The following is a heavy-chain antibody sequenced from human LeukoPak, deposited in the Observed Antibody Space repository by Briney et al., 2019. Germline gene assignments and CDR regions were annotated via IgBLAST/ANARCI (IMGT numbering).Heavy chain of an antibody. Sequence: SETLSLTCTVSGGSISSSSYYWGWIRQPPGKGLEWIGSIYYSGSTWSSLKSRVTISIDTSKNKFSLKLSSVTAADTAVYYCAGAGYSYGYVDYWGQGTLVTVSS. CDR2: IYYSGST. J-gene: IGHJ4*02. CDR1: GGSISSSSYY. D-gene: IGHD5-18*01. CDR3: AGAGYSYGYVDY. V-gene: IGHV4-39*07.